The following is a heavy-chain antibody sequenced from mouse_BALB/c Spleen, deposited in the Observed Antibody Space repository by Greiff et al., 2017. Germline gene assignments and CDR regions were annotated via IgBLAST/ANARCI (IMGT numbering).Heavy chain of an antibody. CDR1: GYSITSGYY. CDR2: ISYDGSN. V-gene: IGHV3-6*02. D-gene: IGHD2-2*01. J-gene: IGHJ3*01. CDR3: ARGYPFAY. Sequence: VQLKQSGPGLVKPSQSLSLTCSVTGYSITSGYYWNWIRQLPGNKLEWMGYISYDGSNNYNPSLKNRISITRDTSKNQFFLKLNSVTTEDTATYYCARGYPFAYWGQGTLVTVSA.